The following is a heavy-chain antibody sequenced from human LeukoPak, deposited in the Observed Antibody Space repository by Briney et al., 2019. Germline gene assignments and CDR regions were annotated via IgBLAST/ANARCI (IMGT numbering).Heavy chain of an antibody. J-gene: IGHJ4*02. Sequence: GGSLRLSCAASGFTFSSYAMTWVRQAPGKGLEWVSSISSSSSYIYYADSVKGRFTISRDNAKNSLYLQMNSLRAEDTAVYYCARGDVVREHSSGWPIPPGPHYFDYWGQGTLVTVSS. V-gene: IGHV3-21*01. D-gene: IGHD6-19*01. CDR3: ARGDVVREHSSGWPIPPGPHYFDY. CDR1: GFTFSSYA. CDR2: ISSSSSYI.